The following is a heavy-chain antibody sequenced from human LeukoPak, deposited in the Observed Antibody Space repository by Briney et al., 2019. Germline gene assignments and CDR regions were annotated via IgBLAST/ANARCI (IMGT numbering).Heavy chain of an antibody. J-gene: IGHJ3*01. V-gene: IGHV3-49*04. CDR2: IKTQPFGGTS. CDR3: TRHQSPYLDAFDL. CDR1: TFTFGNYP. D-gene: IGHD2-2*01. Sequence: GGSLRLSCTSGTFTFGNYPLSRVRQAPGRGLEWITFIKTQPFGGTSEYAASVKGRFFFSRDDSKNIAYLQMNRVKTEDTAVYYCTRHQSPYLDAFDLWGQGTMVIVTS.